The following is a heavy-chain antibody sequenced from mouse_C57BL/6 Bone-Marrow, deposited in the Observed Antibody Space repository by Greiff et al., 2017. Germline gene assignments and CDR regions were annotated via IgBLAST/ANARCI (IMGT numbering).Heavy chain of an antibody. J-gene: IGHJ4*01. CDR2: IDPSDSYT. Sequence: QVQLQQPGAELVKPGASVKLSCKASGYTFTSYWMQWVKQRPGQGLEWIGEIDPSDSYTNYNQKFKGKATLTVDTSSSTAYMQLSSLTSEDSAVYYCAGSRYYAMDYWGQGTSVTVSS. CDR3: AGSRYYAMDY. V-gene: IGHV1-50*01. CDR1: GYTFTSYW.